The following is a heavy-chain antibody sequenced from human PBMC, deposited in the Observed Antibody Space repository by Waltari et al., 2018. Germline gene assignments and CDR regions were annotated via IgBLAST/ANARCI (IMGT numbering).Heavy chain of an antibody. J-gene: IGHJ4*02. V-gene: IGHV4-61*02. CDR1: GDSIPSCISY. CDR2: IHTSGTT. Sequence: QVQLQESGPGLVKPSQTLSLPCTVSGDSIPSCISYWTWIRQPAGKGLEWIGRIHTSGTTNYNPSLTSRVTVSVDTSKNQFSLRLSSVTAADTAVYYCARFGSGSYYPSDHWGQGTLVTVSS. D-gene: IGHD3-10*01. CDR3: ARFGSGSYYPSDH.